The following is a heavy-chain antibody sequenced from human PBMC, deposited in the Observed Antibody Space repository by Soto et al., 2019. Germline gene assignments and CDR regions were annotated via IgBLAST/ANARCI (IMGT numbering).Heavy chain of an antibody. J-gene: IGHJ3*02. CDR2: IIPIFGTA. V-gene: IGHV1-69*13. CDR1: GGTFSSYA. Sequence: GASVKVSCKASGGTFSSYAISWVRQAPGQGLEWMGGIIPIFGTANYAQKFQGRVTITADESTSTAYMELSSLRSEDRDVYYCARGGRQQLVNDAFDIWGQGTMVTV. CDR3: ARGGRQQLVNDAFDI. D-gene: IGHD6-13*01.